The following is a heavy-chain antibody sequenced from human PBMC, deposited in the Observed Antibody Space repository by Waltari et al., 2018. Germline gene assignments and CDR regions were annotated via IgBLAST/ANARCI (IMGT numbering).Heavy chain of an antibody. CDR3: ATVPGRAAAGTGDAFDI. J-gene: IGHJ3*02. CDR2: VYPEDGET. CDR1: GYTFTDYY. D-gene: IGHD6-13*01. Sequence: EVQLVQSGAEVKKPGATVKISCKASGYTFTDYYMHWVQQAPGKGLEWMGRVYPEDGETIYAEKFQGRVTITADTSTDTAYMELSSLRSEDTAVYYCATVPGRAAAGTGDAFDIWGQGTMVTVSS. V-gene: IGHV1-69-2*01.